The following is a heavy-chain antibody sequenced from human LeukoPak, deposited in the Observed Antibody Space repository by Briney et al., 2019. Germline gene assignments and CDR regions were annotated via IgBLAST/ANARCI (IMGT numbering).Heavy chain of an antibody. J-gene: IGHJ4*02. V-gene: IGHV3-30*02. CDR3: AKEQAHLTSSTSCLDY. D-gene: IGHD2-2*01. Sequence: PGGSLRLSCAASGFTFSSYGMHWVRQAPGKGLEWVAFIRYDGSNKYYADSVKGRFTISRDNSKNTLYLQMNSLRAEDTAVYYCAKEQAHLTSSTSCLDYWGQGTLVTVSS. CDR2: IRYDGSNK. CDR1: GFTFSSYG.